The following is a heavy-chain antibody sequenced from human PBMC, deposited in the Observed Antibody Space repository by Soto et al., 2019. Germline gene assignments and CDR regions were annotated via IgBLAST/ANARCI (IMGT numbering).Heavy chain of an antibody. J-gene: IGHJ4*02. D-gene: IGHD6-6*01. Sequence: ASVKVSCKASCYTFTSDGISWVRQAPGQGLEWMGWISAYNGNTNYAQKLQGRVTMTTDTSTSTAYMELRSLRSDDTAVYYCASSSIAAQGFSYWRQGTLVTVSS. V-gene: IGHV1-18*01. CDR1: CYTFTSDG. CDR2: ISAYNGNT. CDR3: ASSSIAAQGFSY.